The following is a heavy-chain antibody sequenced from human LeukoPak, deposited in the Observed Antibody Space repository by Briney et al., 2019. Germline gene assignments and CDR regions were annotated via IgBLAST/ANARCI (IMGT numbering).Heavy chain of an antibody. CDR2: IKQDGSEK. V-gene: IGHV3-7*02. CDR1: GFTFSTNW. D-gene: IGHD5-18*01. CDR3: AAHPAWIQLWLGWFDP. J-gene: IGHJ5*02. Sequence: PGGSLRLSCAASGFTFSTNWMSWVRQAPGKGLEWVANIKQDGSEKYYVDSVKGRFTISRDNAKNSLYLQMNSLRAEDTAVYYCAAHPAWIQLWLGWFDPWGQGTLVTVSS.